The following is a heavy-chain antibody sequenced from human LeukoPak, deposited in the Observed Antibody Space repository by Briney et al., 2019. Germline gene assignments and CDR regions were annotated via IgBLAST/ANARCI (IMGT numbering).Heavy chain of an antibody. Sequence: GRSLRLSCAASGFTFSSYAMHWVRQAPGKGLEWVAVISYDGSNKYYADSVKGQFTISRDNSKNTLYLQMNSLRAEDTAVYYCARDIADSSGWNFDYWGQGTLVTVSS. CDR1: GFTFSSYA. V-gene: IGHV3-30-3*01. J-gene: IGHJ4*02. CDR2: ISYDGSNK. CDR3: ARDIADSSGWNFDY. D-gene: IGHD6-19*01.